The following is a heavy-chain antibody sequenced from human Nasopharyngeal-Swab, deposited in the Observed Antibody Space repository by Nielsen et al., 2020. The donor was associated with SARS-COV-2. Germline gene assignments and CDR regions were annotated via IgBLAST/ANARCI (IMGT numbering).Heavy chain of an antibody. Sequence: WVRQAPGQGLEWMGWVSPYNGDTNYAQDFQGRLTMTTDTSTNTAYMELRNLRSDDTAVYYCAREGSFLGYFDYWGQGTLVTVSS. D-gene: IGHD3-3*01. CDR2: VSPYNGDT. J-gene: IGHJ4*02. CDR3: AREGSFLGYFDY. V-gene: IGHV1-18*01.